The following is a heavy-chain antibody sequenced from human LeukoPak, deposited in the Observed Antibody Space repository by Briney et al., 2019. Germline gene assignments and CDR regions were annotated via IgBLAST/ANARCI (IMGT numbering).Heavy chain of an antibody. D-gene: IGHD3-22*01. V-gene: IGHV4-31*03. CDR1: GGSISSGGYY. CDR3: ARDAGGYYDSYRGDAFDI. Sequence: SQTLSLTCTVSGGSISSGGYYWSWIRQHPGKGLEWIGYIYYSGSTYYNPSLKSRVTISVDTSKNQFSLKLSSVTAADTAVYYCARDAGGYYDSYRGDAFDIWGQGTMVTASS. J-gene: IGHJ3*02. CDR2: IYYSGST.